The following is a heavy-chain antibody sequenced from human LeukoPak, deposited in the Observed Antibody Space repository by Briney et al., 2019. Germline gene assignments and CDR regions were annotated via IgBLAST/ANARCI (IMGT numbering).Heavy chain of an antibody. J-gene: IGHJ5*02. D-gene: IGHD6-13*01. CDR3: ARHVWSSSSWYYNWFDP. Sequence: PSETLSLTCTVSGGSISSSSYYWGWIRQPPGKGLEWIGSIYYSGSTYYNPSLKSRVTISVDTSKNQFSLKLSSVTAADTAVYYCARHVWSSSSWYYNWFDPWGQGTLVTVSS. CDR1: GGSISSSSYY. V-gene: IGHV4-39*01. CDR2: IYYSGST.